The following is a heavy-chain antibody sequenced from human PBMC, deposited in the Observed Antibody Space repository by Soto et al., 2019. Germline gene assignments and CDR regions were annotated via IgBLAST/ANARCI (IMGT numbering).Heavy chain of an antibody. CDR1: GFTFSSYA. Sequence: GGSLRLSCAASGFTFSSYAMHWVRQAPGKGLEWVAVISYDGSNKYYADSVKGRFTISRDNSKNTLYLQMNSLRAEDTAVYYCARDSYSGSYRGRFYFDYWGQGPLVTVSS. J-gene: IGHJ4*02. CDR3: ARDSYSGSYRGRFYFDY. V-gene: IGHV3-30-3*01. CDR2: ISYDGSNK. D-gene: IGHD1-26*01.